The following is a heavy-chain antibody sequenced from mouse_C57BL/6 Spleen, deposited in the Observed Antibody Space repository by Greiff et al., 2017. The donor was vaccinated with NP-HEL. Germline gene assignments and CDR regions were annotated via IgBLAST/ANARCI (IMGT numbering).Heavy chain of an antibody. CDR1: GYSFTGYY. J-gene: IGHJ2*01. Sequence: EVQVVESGPELVKPGASVKISCKASGYSFTGYYMNWVKQSPEKSLEWIGEINPSTGGTTYNQKFKAKATLTVDKSSSTAYMQLKSLTSEDSAVYYCARSSYYYGSSYYFDYWGQGTTLTVSS. V-gene: IGHV1-42*01. D-gene: IGHD1-1*01. CDR3: ARSSYYYGSSYYFDY. CDR2: INPSTGGT.